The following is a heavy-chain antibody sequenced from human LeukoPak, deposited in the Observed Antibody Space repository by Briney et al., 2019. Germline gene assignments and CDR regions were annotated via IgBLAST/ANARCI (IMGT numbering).Heavy chain of an antibody. CDR1: GYTFTTYG. CDR3: ARMGYYYDSSGYYHYMDV. V-gene: IGHV1-2*02. CDR2: INPNSGGT. J-gene: IGHJ6*03. D-gene: IGHD3-22*01. Sequence: ASVKVSCKASGYTFTTYGINWVRQAPGQGLEWMGWINPNSGGTNYAQKFRGRVTMTRDTSISTAYMELSRLRSDDTAVYYCARMGYYYDSSGYYHYMDVWGKGTTVTVSS.